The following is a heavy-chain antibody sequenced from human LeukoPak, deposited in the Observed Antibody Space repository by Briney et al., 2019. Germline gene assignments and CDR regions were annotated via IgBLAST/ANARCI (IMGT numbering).Heavy chain of an antibody. CDR3: ARVLIGDGGWFDP. J-gene: IGHJ5*02. V-gene: IGHV1-18*01. D-gene: IGHD2-21*01. CDR1: GGTFSSYA. Sequence: ASVRVSCKASGGTFSSYAISWVRQAPGQGLEWMGWISAYNGNTNYAQKLQGRVTMTTDTSTSTAYMELRSLRSDDTAVYYCARVLIGDGGWFDPWGQGTLVTVSS. CDR2: ISAYNGNT.